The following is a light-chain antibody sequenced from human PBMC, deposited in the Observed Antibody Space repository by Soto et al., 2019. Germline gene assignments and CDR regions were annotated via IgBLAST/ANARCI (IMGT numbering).Light chain of an antibody. J-gene: IGKJ1*01. CDR1: QSISSW. CDR3: QQYNSYSWT. V-gene: IGKV1-5*03. CDR2: KAS. Sequence: DIQMTQSPSTLSASVGDRVTITCRASQSISSWLAWYQQKPGKAPKLLIYKASSLESGVPSRFSGSGSGTEFTLTISSRQPDDFATYYFQQYNSYSWTFGQGTKVEIK.